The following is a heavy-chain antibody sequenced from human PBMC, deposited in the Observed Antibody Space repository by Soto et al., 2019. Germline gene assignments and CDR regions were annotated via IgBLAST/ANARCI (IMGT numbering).Heavy chain of an antibody. D-gene: IGHD6-6*01. CDR2: ISSSSFSI. J-gene: IGHJ6*02. Sequence: EVQLVESGGGLVKPGGSLRLSCAASGFTFRSYSMNWVRQAPGKGLEWVSSISSSSFSINYADSVKGRFSISRDNAQNSLHLQMNNLRAEDTAVNYCARNESSNIYGMDVWGQGTTVTVSS. V-gene: IGHV3-21*01. CDR3: ARNESSNIYGMDV. CDR1: GFTFRSYS.